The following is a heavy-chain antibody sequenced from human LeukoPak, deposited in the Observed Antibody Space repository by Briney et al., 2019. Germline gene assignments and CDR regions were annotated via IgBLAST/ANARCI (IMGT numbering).Heavy chain of an antibody. CDR2: INHSGST. CDR3: ARRPLIDWAGPNYYYYYMDV. V-gene: IGHV4-34*01. J-gene: IGHJ6*03. D-gene: IGHD3-9*01. Sequence: SETLSLTCAVYGGSFSGYYWSWIRQPPGKGLEWIGEINHSGSTNYNPSLKSRVTISVDTSKNQFSLKLSSATAADTAVYYCARRPLIDWAGPNYYYYYMDVWGKGTTVTISS. CDR1: GGSFSGYY.